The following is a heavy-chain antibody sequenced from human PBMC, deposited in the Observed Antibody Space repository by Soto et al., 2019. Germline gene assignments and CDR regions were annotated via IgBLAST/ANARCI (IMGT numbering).Heavy chain of an antibody. CDR1: GFPVSTYS. CDR2: ISYDGTKK. D-gene: IGHD3-16*01. Sequence: QVQVVESGGGVVQPGRSLRLSCAASGFPVSTYSMYWIRQAPGKGLEWVALISYDGTKKDYADSVKGRFTISRDNSKNTLYLQMNSRRTDDTGVYYCVRCWGSGDGSDLGYNWFNPWGQGTLVTVSS. CDR3: VRCWGSGDGSDLGYNWFNP. J-gene: IGHJ5*02. V-gene: IGHV3-30-3*01.